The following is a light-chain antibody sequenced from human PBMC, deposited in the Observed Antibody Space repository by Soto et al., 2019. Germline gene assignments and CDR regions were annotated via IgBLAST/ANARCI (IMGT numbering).Light chain of an antibody. CDR2: AAS. Sequence: DIQMTQPPSSLSASVGDRVTITCRASQSISRYLNWYQQKPGRAPKLLIYAASTLHSGGPSRFSGSGSGTDFTLTISRLQPEDFATYYCQQSYSSPVTFGGGTKVEIK. CDR3: QQSYSSPVT. J-gene: IGKJ4*01. CDR1: QSISRY. V-gene: IGKV1-39*01.